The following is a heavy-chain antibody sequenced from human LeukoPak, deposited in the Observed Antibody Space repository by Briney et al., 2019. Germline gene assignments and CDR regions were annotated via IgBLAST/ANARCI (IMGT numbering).Heavy chain of an antibody. CDR3: ARTSKAFDY. Sequence: SETLSLTCTVSGGSISSYYWSWNRQPPGKGLEWIGYIYYSGSTNYNPSLKSRVTISVDTSKNQFSLKLSSVTAADTAVYYCARTSKAFDYWGQGTLVTVSS. CDR1: GGSISSYY. J-gene: IGHJ4*02. V-gene: IGHV4-59*01. CDR2: IYYSGST.